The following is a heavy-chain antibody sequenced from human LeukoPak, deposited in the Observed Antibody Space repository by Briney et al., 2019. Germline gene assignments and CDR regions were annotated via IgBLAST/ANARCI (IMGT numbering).Heavy chain of an antibody. CDR2: IFYNGNT. Sequence: PSDTLSLTCNVSDGSINAYYWSWIRQSPGKGLEWIGYIFYNGNTNYNPSLKSRVTFSIGASRNHFSLKMTSVTAADTAVYYCARGAALVTHKYFDYWGQGILVTVSS. D-gene: IGHD5-18*01. CDR1: DGSINAYY. V-gene: IGHV4-59*12. J-gene: IGHJ4*02. CDR3: ARGAALVTHKYFDY.